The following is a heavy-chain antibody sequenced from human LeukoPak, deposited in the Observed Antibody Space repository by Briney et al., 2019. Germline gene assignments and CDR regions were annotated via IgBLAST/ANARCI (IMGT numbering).Heavy chain of an antibody. CDR2: ISYDGSNK. V-gene: IGHV3-30-3*01. D-gene: IGHD2-2*01. CDR3: ARAGCSSTSCDYYYGMDV. CDR1: GFTFSSYA. J-gene: IGHJ6*02. Sequence: GGSLRLSCAASGFTFSSYAMPWVRQAPGKGLEWVAVISYDGSNKYYADSVKGRFTISRDNSKNTLYLQMNSLRAEDTAVYYCARAGCSSTSCDYYYGMDVWGQGTTVTVSS.